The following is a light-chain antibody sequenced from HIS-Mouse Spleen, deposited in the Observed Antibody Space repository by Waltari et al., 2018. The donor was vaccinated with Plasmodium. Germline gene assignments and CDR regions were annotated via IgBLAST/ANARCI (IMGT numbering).Light chain of an antibody. V-gene: IGLV3-25*03. J-gene: IGLJ2*01. CDR1: ALPKQY. CDR2: KDS. CDR3: QSADSSGTYRV. Sequence: SYELTQPPSVSVSPGQTARITCPGVALPKQYDSWYQTKPGQAPVLVIYKDSERPSGIPERFSGSSSGTTVTLTISGVQAEDEADYYCQSADSSGTYRVFGGGTKLTVL.